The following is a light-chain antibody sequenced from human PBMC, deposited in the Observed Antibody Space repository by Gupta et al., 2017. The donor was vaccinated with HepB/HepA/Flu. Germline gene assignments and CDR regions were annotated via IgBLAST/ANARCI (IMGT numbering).Light chain of an antibody. J-gene: IGLJ2*01. Sequence: QSVLTQPPSASGTPGPRVTISCSGSSSNIGGNYVYWYQQLPGTAPKLLIYRHNQRPSGVPDRFSGSKSGTSASLAISGLRSEDEADYYCAAWDDSLSGVVFGGGTELTVL. CDR1: SSNIGGNY. V-gene: IGLV1-47*01. CDR3: AAWDDSLSGVV. CDR2: RHN.